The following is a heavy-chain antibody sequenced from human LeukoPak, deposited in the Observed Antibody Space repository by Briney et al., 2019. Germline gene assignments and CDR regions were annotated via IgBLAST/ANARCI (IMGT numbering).Heavy chain of an antibody. V-gene: IGHV3-74*01. Sequence: GGSLRLSCAASGLTFSNYWMHWVRHGPGKGLVWVSRINSDGSSTSYADSVKGRFTISRDNAKNTLYLQMNSLRAEDTAVYYCARDSDSSVGGIDYWGQGTLVTVSS. J-gene: IGHJ4*02. CDR2: INSDGSST. D-gene: IGHD6-25*01. CDR1: GLTFSNYW. CDR3: ARDSDSSVGGIDY.